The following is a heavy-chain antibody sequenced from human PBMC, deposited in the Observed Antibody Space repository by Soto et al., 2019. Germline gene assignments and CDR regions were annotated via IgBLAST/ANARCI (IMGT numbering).Heavy chain of an antibody. V-gene: IGHV1-69*12. CDR2: IVPIFGTT. J-gene: IGHJ6*02. CDR1: GGTFSNYA. D-gene: IGHD6-19*01. Sequence: QVQLVQSGAEVKKPGSSVKVSCKVSGGTFSNYAIDWVRLAPGHGLEWMGGIVPIFGTTYDTQKFQGRATIHADDSTTTAYLEMSSRRSEDTAIYYCARVEAVAGLYNYHGLDVWGQGTAVTVSS. CDR3: ARVEAVAGLYNYHGLDV.